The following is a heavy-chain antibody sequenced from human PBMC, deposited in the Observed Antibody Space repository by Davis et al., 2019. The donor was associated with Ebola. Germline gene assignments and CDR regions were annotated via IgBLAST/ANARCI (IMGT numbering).Heavy chain of an antibody. V-gene: IGHV3-74*01. CDR1: GFPFSSYW. CDR3: ARDLGMGRRVDAFDI. Sequence: GESLKISCAASGFPFSSYWMHWVRQAPGKGLVWVSRINSDGRTTAYADSVKGRFTISRDNAKNTLYLQMNTLRAEDTAVYYCARDLGMGRRVDAFDIWGQGTMVTVSS. J-gene: IGHJ3*02. D-gene: IGHD7-27*01. CDR2: INSDGRTT.